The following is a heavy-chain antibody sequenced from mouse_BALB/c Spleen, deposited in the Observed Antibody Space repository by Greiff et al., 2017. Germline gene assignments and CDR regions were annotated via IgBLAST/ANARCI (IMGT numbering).Heavy chain of an antibody. D-gene: IGHD3-3*01. CDR1: GYSITSGYY. CDR3: AREGGDVGYFDV. CDR2: ISYDGSN. J-gene: IGHJ1*01. V-gene: IGHV3-6*01. Sequence: EVQLQESGPGLVKPSQSLSLTCSVTGYSITSGYYWNWIRQFPGNKLEWMGYISYDGSNNYNPSLKNRISITRDTSKNQFFLQLNSVTTEDTATYYCAREGGDVGYFDVWGAGTTVTVSS.